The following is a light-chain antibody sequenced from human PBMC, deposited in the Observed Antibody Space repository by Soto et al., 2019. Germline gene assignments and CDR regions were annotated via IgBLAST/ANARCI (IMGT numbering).Light chain of an antibody. CDR1: QSIITS. CDR2: RAS. J-gene: IGKJ1*01. CDR3: QQSYSRPPT. Sequence: TLSTFVGDILTIPCRSSQSIITSLAWYQHKTGKAPKPLIYRASTLQSGVPSRFSGSRSGPDFTLTISSLQPEDFATYYCQQSYSRPPTFGQGTKVDIK. V-gene: IGKV1-39*01.